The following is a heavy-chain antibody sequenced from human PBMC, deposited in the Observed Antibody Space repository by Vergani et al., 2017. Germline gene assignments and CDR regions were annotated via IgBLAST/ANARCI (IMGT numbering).Heavy chain of an antibody. V-gene: IGHV3-15*01. CDR3: AKDPYSSSPTAFDY. D-gene: IGHD6-6*01. Sequence: EVQLVESGGGLVKPGGSLRLSCAASGFTFSNAWMSWVRQAPGKGLEWVGRIKSKTDGGTTDYAAPVKGRFTISRDDSKNTLYLQMNSLKTEDTAVYYCAKDPYSSSPTAFDYWGQGTLVTVSS. CDR1: GFTFSNAW. J-gene: IGHJ4*02. CDR2: IKSKTDGGTT.